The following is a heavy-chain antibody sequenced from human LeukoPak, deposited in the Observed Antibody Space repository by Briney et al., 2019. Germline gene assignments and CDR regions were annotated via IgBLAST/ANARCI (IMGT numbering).Heavy chain of an antibody. D-gene: IGHD3-22*01. J-gene: IGHJ1*01. V-gene: IGHV3-23*01. Sequence: QPGGPLRLSSAAPGFTFSGFDMTWVRHAPGKGLEWVSTISVSATNTYYADSVKGRFTISRDNSKNTLYLQMNSLRADDTAVYYCATITSMRVVLISWGQGTLVTVSS. CDR1: GFTFSGFD. CDR2: ISVSATNT. CDR3: ATITSMRVVLIS.